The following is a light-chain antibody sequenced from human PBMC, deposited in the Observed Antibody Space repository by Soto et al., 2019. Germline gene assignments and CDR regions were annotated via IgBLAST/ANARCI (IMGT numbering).Light chain of an antibody. Sequence: DVVMTQTPLSLSVTPGQPASISCKSSQSLLHITGETFLFWYLQKPGQSPQLLIYFGSNRAPGVPDRFSGSGSGTDFTLKINRVEAEDVGTYYCMQALQSLTFGQGTRLEIQ. CDR3: MQALQSLT. V-gene: IGKV2-28*01. CDR1: QSLLHITGETF. J-gene: IGKJ5*01. CDR2: FGS.